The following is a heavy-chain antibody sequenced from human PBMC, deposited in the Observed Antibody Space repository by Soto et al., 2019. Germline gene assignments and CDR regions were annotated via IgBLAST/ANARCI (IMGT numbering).Heavy chain of an antibody. Sequence: EVQLLESGGGLVQPGGSLRLSCAASGFTFSSYAMSWVRQAPGKGLEWVSAISGSGGSTYYADSVKGRFTISRDNSKKPLYLQMNSLRAEDTAVYYCAKARYDYVWGSPIFGLSIPFDYWGQGTLVTVSS. CDR2: ISGSGGST. D-gene: IGHD3-16*01. V-gene: IGHV3-23*01. CDR1: GFTFSSYA. J-gene: IGHJ4*02. CDR3: AKARYDYVWGSPIFGLSIPFDY.